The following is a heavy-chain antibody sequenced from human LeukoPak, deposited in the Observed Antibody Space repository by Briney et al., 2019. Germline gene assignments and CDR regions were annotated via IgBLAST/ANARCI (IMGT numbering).Heavy chain of an antibody. CDR1: GGSISSYY. CDR3: ARHVPGYYDSSGYYADAFDI. CDR2: IYYSGST. Sequence: SETLSLTCTVSGGSISSYYWSWIRQPPGKGLEWIGYIYYSGSTNYNPSLKSRVTISVDTSKNQFSLKLSSVTAADTAVYYCARHVPGYYDSSGYYADAFDIWGQGTMVTVSS. J-gene: IGHJ3*02. V-gene: IGHV4-59*08. D-gene: IGHD3-22*01.